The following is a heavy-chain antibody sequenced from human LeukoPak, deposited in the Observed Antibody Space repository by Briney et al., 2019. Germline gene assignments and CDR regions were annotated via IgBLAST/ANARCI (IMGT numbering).Heavy chain of an antibody. CDR3: ARVRPYDYGGNSGDY. CDR2: INPSGDNT. V-gene: IGHV1-46*01. D-gene: IGHD4-23*01. Sequence: ASVKVPCKASGYTFTNNFMHWVRQAPGQGLEWIGIINPSGDNTWYAQKFQGRVTMTRDTSTSTVYMELSSLRSEDTAVYYCARVRPYDYGGNSGDYWGQGTLVTVSS. J-gene: IGHJ4*02. CDR1: GYTFTNNF.